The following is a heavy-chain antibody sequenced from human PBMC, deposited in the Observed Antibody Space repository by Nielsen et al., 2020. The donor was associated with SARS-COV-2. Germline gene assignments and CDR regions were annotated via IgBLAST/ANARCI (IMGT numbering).Heavy chain of an antibody. CDR3: ARDQGSSSWLDY. D-gene: IGHD6-13*01. V-gene: IGHV3-23*01. CDR2: ISGGGNST. Sequence: GGSLRLSCAASGFTFSSYAMNWVRQAPGKGPEWVSSISGGGNSTYYADSVKGRFTISRDNSKNTLYLQMNSLRAEDTAVYYCARDQGSSSWLDYWGQGTLVTVSS. CDR1: GFTFSSYA. J-gene: IGHJ4*02.